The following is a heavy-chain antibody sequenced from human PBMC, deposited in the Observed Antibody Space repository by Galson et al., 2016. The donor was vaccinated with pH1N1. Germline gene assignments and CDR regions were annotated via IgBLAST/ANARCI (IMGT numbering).Heavy chain of an antibody. D-gene: IGHD6-19*01. J-gene: IGHJ4*02. Sequence: SVKVSCKASGYTFSAYAIHWVRQAPGQRPEWMGWIDADNDNTKYSQKFQGRVTITRDTSASTAYMDLSSLTSEDTAVYYCARGNGWSSYISDYWGQGTLVTVSS. CDR1: GYTFSAYA. CDR2: IDADNDNT. CDR3: ARGNGWSSYISDY. V-gene: IGHV1-3*01.